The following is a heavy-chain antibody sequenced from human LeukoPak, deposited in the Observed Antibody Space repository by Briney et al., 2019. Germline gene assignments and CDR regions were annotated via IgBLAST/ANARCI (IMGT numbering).Heavy chain of an antibody. CDR1: GFTFGKYW. CDR3: ARSIPYGTTWYGRSDY. Sequence: PGGSLRLSCVASGFTFGKYWMSWVRQAPGKGLEWVANIKPDGTTKFYVDSVKGRFTISRDNALNSLYLQMNSLRAEDTAIYYCARSIPYGTTWYGRSDYWGQGTLVTVSS. J-gene: IGHJ4*02. D-gene: IGHD6-13*01. CDR2: IKPDGTTK. V-gene: IGHV3-7*03.